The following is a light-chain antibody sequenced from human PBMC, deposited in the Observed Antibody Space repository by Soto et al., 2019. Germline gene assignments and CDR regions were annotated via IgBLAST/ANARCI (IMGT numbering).Light chain of an antibody. CDR1: TGHSSYA. CDR2: LNNDGSH. Sequence: QSVLTQSPSASASLGASVKLTCTLSTGHSSYAIAWHQQQPEKGPRYLMKLNNDGSHSKGDGIPDSFSGSSSGAERYLTISSLQSEDEADYYCQTWGTDVVFGGGTKLTVL. J-gene: IGLJ2*01. V-gene: IGLV4-69*01. CDR3: QTWGTDVV.